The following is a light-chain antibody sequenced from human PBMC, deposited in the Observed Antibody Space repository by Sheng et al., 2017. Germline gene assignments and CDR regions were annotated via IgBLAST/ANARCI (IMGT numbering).Light chain of an antibody. CDR3: QQTYSTVWA. V-gene: IGKV1-39*01. CDR2: AAS. CDR1: QYISTY. J-gene: IGKJ1*01. Sequence: GDRVTITCRASQYISTYTNWYQQRPGKAPQLLIYAASQLQSGVPSRFTGNASGTDFALTISSLQPEDFATYYCQQTYSTVWAFGQGTKV.